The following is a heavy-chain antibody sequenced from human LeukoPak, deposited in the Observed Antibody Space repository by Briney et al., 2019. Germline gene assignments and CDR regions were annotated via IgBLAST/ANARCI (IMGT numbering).Heavy chain of an antibody. Sequence: SETLSLTCTVSGGSISSYYWSWIRQPPGKGLEWIGYIYYSGSTNYNPSLKSRVTISVDTSKNQFSLKLSSVTAADTAVYYCARAAMEVRGVKPYYYYYGMDVWGQGTTVTVSS. D-gene: IGHD3-10*01. CDR1: GGSISSYY. J-gene: IGHJ6*02. V-gene: IGHV4-59*01. CDR3: ARAAMEVRGVKPYYYYYGMDV. CDR2: IYYSGST.